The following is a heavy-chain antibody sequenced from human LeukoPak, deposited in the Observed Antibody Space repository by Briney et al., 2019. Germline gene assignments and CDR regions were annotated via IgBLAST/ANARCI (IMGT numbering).Heavy chain of an antibody. D-gene: IGHD6-6*01. J-gene: IGHJ6*03. CDR1: GFTFSSFA. CDR3: AKDVGSSSVYYYYMDV. V-gene: IGHV3-23*01. Sequence: GGSLRLSCAASGFTFSSFAMSWVRQAPGKGLEWVSGISGSGGDTYYAGSVKGRFTISRDNSKNTLYLQMNSLRAEDTAVYYCAKDVGSSSVYYYYMDVWGKGTTVTVSS. CDR2: ISGSGGDT.